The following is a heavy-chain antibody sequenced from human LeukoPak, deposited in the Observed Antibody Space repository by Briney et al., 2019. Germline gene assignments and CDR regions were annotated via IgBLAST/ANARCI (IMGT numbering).Heavy chain of an antibody. CDR1: GGSISSSSYY. J-gene: IGHJ4*02. Sequence: SETLSLTCTVSGGSISSSSYYWSWIRQPAGKGLEWIGRIYTSGSTNYNPSLKSRVTISVDTSKNQFSLKLSSVTAADTAVYYCASHTAMANFDYWGQGTLVTVSS. CDR2: IYTSGST. V-gene: IGHV4-61*02. D-gene: IGHD5-18*01. CDR3: ASHTAMANFDY.